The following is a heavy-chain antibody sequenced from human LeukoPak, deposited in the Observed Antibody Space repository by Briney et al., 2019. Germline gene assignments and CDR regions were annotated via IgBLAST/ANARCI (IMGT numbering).Heavy chain of an antibody. V-gene: IGHV3-23*01. J-gene: IGHJ4*02. CDR3: AKDPYYDFWSGYYFDY. CDR1: GFTFSSYA. Sequence: GGSLRLSCAASGFTFSSYAMSWVRQAPGKGLEWVSAISGSGGSTYYADSVKGRFTISRDNSKNTLYLQMNSLRAEDTAVYYCAKDPYYDFWSGYYFDYWGQGTLVTVSS. D-gene: IGHD3-3*01. CDR2: ISGSGGST.